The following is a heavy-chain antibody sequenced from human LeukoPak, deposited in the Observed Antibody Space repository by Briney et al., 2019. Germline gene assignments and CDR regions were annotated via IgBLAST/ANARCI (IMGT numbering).Heavy chain of an antibody. CDR1: GYTFTGYY. D-gene: IGHD5-12*01. CDR3: ARDRLRGYSGYGFSYYGMDV. V-gene: IGHV1-2*02. Sequence: GASVKVSCKASGYTFTGYYMHWVRQAPGQGLEWMGWINPNSGGTNYAQKFQGRVTMTRDTSISTAYMELSRLRSDDTAVYYCARDRLRGYSGYGFSYYGMDVWGQGTTVTVSS. CDR2: INPNSGGT. J-gene: IGHJ6*02.